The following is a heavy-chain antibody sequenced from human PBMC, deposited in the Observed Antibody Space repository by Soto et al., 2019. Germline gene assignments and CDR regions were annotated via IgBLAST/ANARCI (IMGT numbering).Heavy chain of an antibody. V-gene: IGHV1-3*01. J-gene: IGHJ6*02. CDR1: GYTCTSYA. D-gene: IGHD3-10*01. CDR2: INAGNGNT. Sequence: ASVKVSCKASGYTCTSYAMHWVRQAPGQRLEWMGWINAGNGNTKYSQKFQGRVTITRDTSASTAYMELSSLRSEDTAVYYCARDGLLWFGGPFHYGMDVWGQGTTVTVSS. CDR3: ARDGLLWFGGPFHYGMDV.